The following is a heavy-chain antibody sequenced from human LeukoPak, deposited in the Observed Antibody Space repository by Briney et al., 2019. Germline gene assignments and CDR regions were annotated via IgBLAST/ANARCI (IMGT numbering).Heavy chain of an antibody. J-gene: IGHJ6*02. D-gene: IGHD1-26*01. CDR3: ARVVYGSGSYFYYYGMDV. V-gene: IGHV1-69*13. Sequence: EASVKVSCKASGGTFSSYAISWVRQAPGQGLEWMGGIIPIFGTANYAQKFQGRVTITAGESTSTAYMELSSLRSEDTAVYYCARVVYGSGSYFYYYGMDVWGQGTTVTVSS. CDR1: GGTFSSYA. CDR2: IIPIFGTA.